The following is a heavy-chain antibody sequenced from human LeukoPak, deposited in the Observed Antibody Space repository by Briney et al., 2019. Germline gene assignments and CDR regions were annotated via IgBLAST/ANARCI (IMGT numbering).Heavy chain of an antibody. CDR2: IPYSGST. Sequence: SETLSLTCTVSGGSISNYWSWIRQPPGKGLEWTGNIPYSGSTNYNPSLKSRVTISVDTSKNQFSLKLSSVTAADTAVYYCARVRELNSFGYRGSFDYWGQGTLVTVSS. CDR1: GGSISNY. D-gene: IGHD1-26*01. CDR3: ARVRELNSFGYRGSFDY. V-gene: IGHV4-59*01. J-gene: IGHJ4*02.